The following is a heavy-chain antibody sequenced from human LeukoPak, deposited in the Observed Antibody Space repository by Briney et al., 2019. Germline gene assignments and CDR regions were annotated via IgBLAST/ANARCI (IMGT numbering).Heavy chain of an antibody. Sequence: SETLSLTCTVSGGSISSGGYYWSWIRQHPGKGLEWIGYIYYSGSTYYNPSLKSRVTISVDTSKNQFSLKLSSVTAAGTAVYYCARAIVLMVYGLNWFDPWGQGTLVTVSS. D-gene: IGHD2-8*01. CDR3: ARAIVLMVYGLNWFDP. CDR1: GGSISSGGYY. J-gene: IGHJ5*02. CDR2: IYYSGST. V-gene: IGHV4-31*03.